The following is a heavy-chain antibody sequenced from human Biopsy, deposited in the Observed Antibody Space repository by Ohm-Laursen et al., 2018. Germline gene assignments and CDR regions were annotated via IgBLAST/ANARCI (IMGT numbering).Heavy chain of an antibody. Sequence: TLSLTCNVSGGDINNYYWCWIRQPPGKGLVWIGRIYYSAMTNYNPSLQSRVTISVDTSGNKVFPTLRTVTAADTTVYYCARDSGILNYGSFKDYHCYDMDVWGQGTKVTVSS. CDR3: ARDSGILNYGSFKDYHCYDMDV. D-gene: IGHD4-17*01. J-gene: IGHJ6*02. CDR2: IYYSAMT. V-gene: IGHV4-59*01. CDR1: GGDINNYY.